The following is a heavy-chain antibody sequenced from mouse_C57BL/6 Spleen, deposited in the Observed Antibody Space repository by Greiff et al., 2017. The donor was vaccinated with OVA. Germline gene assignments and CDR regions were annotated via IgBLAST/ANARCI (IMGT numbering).Heavy chain of an antibody. V-gene: IGHV1-69*01. CDR2: IDPSDSYT. J-gene: IGHJ4*01. CDR1: GYTFTSYW. CDR3: ARSLYGLDY. D-gene: IGHD1-1*01. Sequence: QVQLQQPGAELVMPGASVKLSCKASGYTFTSYWMHWVKQRPGQGLAWIGEIDPSDSYTNYNQKFKGKSTLTVDKSSSTAYMQLSSLTSEDSAVYYCARSLYGLDYWGQGTSVTVSS.